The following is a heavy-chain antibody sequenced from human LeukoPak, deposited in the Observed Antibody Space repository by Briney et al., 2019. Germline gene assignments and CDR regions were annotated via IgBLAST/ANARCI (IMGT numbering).Heavy chain of an antibody. CDR3: ASGTVAGTHYFGY. Sequence: PSETLSLTCTVSGGSISSYYWSWIRQPPGKGLEWIGYIYYSGSTNYNPSLKSRVTISVDTSKNQFSLKLSSVTAADTAVYYCASGTVAGTHYFGYWGQGTLVTVSS. V-gene: IGHV4-59*01. CDR2: IYYSGST. D-gene: IGHD6-19*01. J-gene: IGHJ4*02. CDR1: GGSISSYY.